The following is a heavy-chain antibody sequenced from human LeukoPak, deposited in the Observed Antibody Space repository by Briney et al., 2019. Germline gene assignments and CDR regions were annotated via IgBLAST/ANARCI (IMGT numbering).Heavy chain of an antibody. CDR3: ARDRGGYCSSTSCLLGAFDI. J-gene: IGHJ3*02. V-gene: IGHV4-31*03. CDR2: IYYSGST. D-gene: IGHD2-2*01. Sequence: SETLSLTCTVSGGSISSGGYYWSWIRQHPGKGLEWIGYIYYSGSTYYNPSLKSRVTISVDTSKNQFSPKLSSVTAADTAVYYCARDRGGYCSSTSCLLGAFDIWGQGTMVTVSS. CDR1: GGSISSGGYY.